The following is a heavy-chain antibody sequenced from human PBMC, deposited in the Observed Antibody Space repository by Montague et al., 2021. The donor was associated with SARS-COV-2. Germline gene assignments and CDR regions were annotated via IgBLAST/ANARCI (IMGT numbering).Heavy chain of an antibody. CDR3: ATNKYCTLHDCLHGRHYFDH. J-gene: IGHJ4*02. Sequence: SLRLPCAASGFDFFNFDMAWVRQAPGRGLEWISDISSSGATILYADSLKGRFTISRDNIQKSLYLQMNSLRAEDTAVYYCATNKYCTLHDCLHGRHYFDHWGQGTLVTVSS. CDR2: ISSSGATI. CDR1: GFDFFNFD. V-gene: IGHV3-48*03. D-gene: IGHD2-8*01.